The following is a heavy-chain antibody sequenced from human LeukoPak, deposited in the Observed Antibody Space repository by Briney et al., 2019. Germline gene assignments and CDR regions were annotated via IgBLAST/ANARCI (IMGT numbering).Heavy chain of an antibody. D-gene: IGHD3-3*01. J-gene: IGHJ4*02. CDR1: GLIFTNFF. V-gene: IGHV3-7*01. CDR3: ATDRGWRTSGYYLYYFEY. CDR2: IKHDGSEK. Sequence: GGSLRLSCAASGLIFTNFFMSWVRQATGKGLEWVASIKHDGSEKYYVDSVRGRFTISRDNTKNLLYLQMSSLKAEDTAVYYCATDRGWRTSGYYLYYFEYWGQGTLVIFSS.